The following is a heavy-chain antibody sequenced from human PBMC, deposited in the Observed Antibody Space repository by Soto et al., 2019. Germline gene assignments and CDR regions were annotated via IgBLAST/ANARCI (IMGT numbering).Heavy chain of an antibody. Sequence: SETLSLTCAVYGGSFSGYYWSWIRQPPGKGLEWIGEINHSGSTNYNPSLKSRVTISVDTSKNQFSLKLSSVTAADTAVYYCARGYRSSYGYAPAFDIWGHGTMVTVSS. CDR1: GGSFSGYY. J-gene: IGHJ3*02. CDR2: INHSGST. CDR3: ARGYRSSYGYAPAFDI. V-gene: IGHV4-34*01. D-gene: IGHD5-18*01.